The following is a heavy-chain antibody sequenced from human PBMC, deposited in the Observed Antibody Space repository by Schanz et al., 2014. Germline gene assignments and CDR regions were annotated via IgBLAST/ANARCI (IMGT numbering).Heavy chain of an antibody. J-gene: IGHJ3*02. D-gene: IGHD5-12*01. CDR2: ISRDGTTS. Sequence: EVQLVESGGGLIQPGGSLRLSCAVSGFTVNTNYMNWIRQAPGKGLEWLSYISRDGTTSYYADSVKGRFTISRDNSKNTLYLEMTSLRVEDTAVYYCARWRVGGLNILADDYDIWGQGTEVIVSS. CDR1: GFTVNTNY. CDR3: ARWRVGGLNILADDYDI. V-gene: IGHV3-48*01.